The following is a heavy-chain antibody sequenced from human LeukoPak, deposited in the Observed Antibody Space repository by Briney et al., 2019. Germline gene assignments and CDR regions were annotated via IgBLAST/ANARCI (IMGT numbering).Heavy chain of an antibody. CDR1: GGTFSSYA. CDR2: IIPIFGTA. J-gene: IGHJ4*02. CDR3: ATHPRGYRLYYFDY. D-gene: IGHD5-12*01. V-gene: IGHV1-69*13. Sequence: EASVKVSCKASGGTFSSYAISWVRQAPGQGLEWMGGIIPIFGTANYAQKFQGRVTITADESTSTAYMELSSLRSEDTAVYYCATHPRGYRLYYFDYWGQGTLVTVSS.